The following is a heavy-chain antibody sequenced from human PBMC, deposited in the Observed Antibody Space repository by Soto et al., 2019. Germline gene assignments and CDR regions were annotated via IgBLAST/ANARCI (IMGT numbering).Heavy chain of an antibody. J-gene: IGHJ4*02. Sequence: GALRLSCAASGFTFTRYSMNWVRQAPGKGLEWVSSISSTTNYIYYADSMKGRFTVSRDNAKNSVYLEMNSLSAEDTAVYYCARESEDLTSNFDYWGQGTLVTVSS. CDR3: ARESEDLTSNFDY. CDR1: GFTFTRYS. V-gene: IGHV3-21*01. CDR2: ISSTTNYI.